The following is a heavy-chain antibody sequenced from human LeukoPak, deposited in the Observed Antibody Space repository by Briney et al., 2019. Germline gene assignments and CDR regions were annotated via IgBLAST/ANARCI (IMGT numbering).Heavy chain of an antibody. J-gene: IGHJ5*02. CDR2: ISSSSSYI. CDR1: GFTFSSYS. CDR3: AGDSSGYSNFHWFDP. Sequence: GGSLRLSCAASGFTFSSYSMNWVRQAPGKGLEWVSSISSSSSYIYYADSVRGRFTISRDNAKNSLYLQMNSLRAEDTAVYYCAGDSSGYSNFHWFDPWGQGTLVTVSS. V-gene: IGHV3-21*01. D-gene: IGHD4-4*01.